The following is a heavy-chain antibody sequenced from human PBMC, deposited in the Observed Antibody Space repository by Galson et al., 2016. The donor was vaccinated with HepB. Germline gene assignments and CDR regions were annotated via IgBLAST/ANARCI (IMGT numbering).Heavy chain of an antibody. CDR3: VKQDRWVRGVGLLNYYFDY. Sequence: SLRLSCAASGFTFSNYAMSWVRQAPGKGLEWVSATSGSGGSTYYEDSVKGRFTISRDNSKNTLYLQMNSLRTEDTAVYDCVKQDRWVRGVGLLNYYFDYWGQGTLLTVSS. J-gene: IGHJ4*02. CDR2: TSGSGGST. CDR1: GFTFSNYA. D-gene: IGHD3-10*01. V-gene: IGHV3-23*01.